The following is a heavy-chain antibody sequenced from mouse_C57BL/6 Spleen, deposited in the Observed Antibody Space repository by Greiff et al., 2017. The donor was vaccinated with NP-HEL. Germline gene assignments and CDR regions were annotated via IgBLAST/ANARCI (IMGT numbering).Heavy chain of an antibody. Sequence: VQLQQSGAELVRPGASVTLSCKASGYTFTDYEMHWVKQTPVHGLEWIGAIDPETGGTAYNQKFKGKAILTADKSSSTAYMELRSLTSEDSAVYYCTREGAVSASDGNWYFDVWGTGTTVTVSS. CDR3: TREGAVSASDGNWYFDV. CDR1: GYTFTDYE. CDR2: IDPETGGT. J-gene: IGHJ1*03. V-gene: IGHV1-15*01. D-gene: IGHD2-1*01.